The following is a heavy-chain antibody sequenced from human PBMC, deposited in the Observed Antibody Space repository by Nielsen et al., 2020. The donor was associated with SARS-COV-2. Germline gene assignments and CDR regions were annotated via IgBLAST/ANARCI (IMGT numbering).Heavy chain of an antibody. V-gene: IGHV3-48*03. D-gene: IGHD2-21*01. CDR1: GFTFSSYE. Sequence: GESLKISCAASGFTFSSYEMNWVRQAPGKGLEWVSYISSSGSTIYYADSVKGRFTISRDNAKNSLYLQMNSLRAEDTAVYYCARGGEGYYYYYGMDVGAKGPRSPSP. J-gene: IGHJ6*02. CDR3: ARGGEGYYYYYGMDV. CDR2: ISSSGSTI.